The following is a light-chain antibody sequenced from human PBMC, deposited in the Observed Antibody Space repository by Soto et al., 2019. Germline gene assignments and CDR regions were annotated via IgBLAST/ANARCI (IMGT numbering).Light chain of an antibody. J-gene: IGKJ1*01. CDR1: QSISNW. CDR2: DAS. V-gene: IGKV1-5*01. CDR3: QQYNSYSRT. Sequence: DIQMTQSPSTLSASVGDRVTITCRASQSISNWLALYHQKPGKAPKLLIYDASSLESGVSLRFSGSGSGTEFTLTISSLQPDDFATYYCQQYNSYSRTFGQGTKVDI.